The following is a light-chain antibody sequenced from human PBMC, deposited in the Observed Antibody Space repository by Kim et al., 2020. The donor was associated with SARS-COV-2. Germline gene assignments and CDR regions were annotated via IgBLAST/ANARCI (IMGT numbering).Light chain of an antibody. CDR1: RSDVGGYNY. CDR2: DDT. Sequence: GQSMDITWTGTRSDVGGYNYVSWYQQHPGKAPKLMVYDDTKRPSGISNRFSGSKSGNTASLTISGLQAEDEANYYCVSYTSSITLIFGRGTQLTVL. V-gene: IGLV2-14*03. J-gene: IGLJ2*01. CDR3: VSYTSSITLI.